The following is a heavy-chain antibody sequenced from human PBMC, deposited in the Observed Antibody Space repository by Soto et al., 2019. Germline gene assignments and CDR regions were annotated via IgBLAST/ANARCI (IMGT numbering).Heavy chain of an antibody. Sequence: QAQLVQSGAEVKKPGSSVKVSCKASGGTFSSYTISWVRQAPGQGLEWMGRIIPILGIANYAQKFQGRVTITADKSTSTAYMELSSLRSEDTAVYYCAREVYSGYDKAGFDPWGQGTLVTVSS. CDR2: IIPILGIA. J-gene: IGHJ5*02. CDR3: AREVYSGYDKAGFDP. V-gene: IGHV1-69*08. CDR1: GGTFSSYT. D-gene: IGHD5-12*01.